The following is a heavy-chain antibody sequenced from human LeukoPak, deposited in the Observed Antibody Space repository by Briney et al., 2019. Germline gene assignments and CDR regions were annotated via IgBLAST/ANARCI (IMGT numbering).Heavy chain of an antibody. CDR1: GFTFSSYG. CDR3: AKGAGYSYGYLASAYLDY. Sequence: PGGSLRLSCAASGFTFSSYGMHWVRQAPGKGLEWVAVISYDGSNKYYADSVKGRFTISRDNSKNTLYLQMNSLRAEDTAVYYCAKGAGYSYGYLASAYLDYWGQGTLVTVSS. V-gene: IGHV3-30*18. J-gene: IGHJ4*02. CDR2: ISYDGSNK. D-gene: IGHD5-18*01.